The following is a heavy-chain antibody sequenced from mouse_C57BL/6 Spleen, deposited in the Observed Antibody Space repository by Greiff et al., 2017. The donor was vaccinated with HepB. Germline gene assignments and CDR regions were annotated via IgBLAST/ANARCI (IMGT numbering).Heavy chain of an antibody. Sequence: EVQLQQSGPELVKPGASVKMSCKASGYTFTDYNMHWVKQSHGKSLEWIGYINPNNGGTSYNQKFKGKATLTVNKSSSTAYMELRSLTSEDSAVYDCASARDYFDYWGQGTTLTVSS. CDR3: ASARDYFDY. V-gene: IGHV1-22*01. CDR1: GYTFTDYN. CDR2: INPNNGGT. J-gene: IGHJ2*01.